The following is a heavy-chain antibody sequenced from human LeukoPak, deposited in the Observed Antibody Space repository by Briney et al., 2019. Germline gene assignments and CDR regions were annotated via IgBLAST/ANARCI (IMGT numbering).Heavy chain of an antibody. D-gene: IGHD1-7*01. J-gene: IGHJ6*03. CDR3: ASKGKLHSSYYYLDV. Sequence: SETLSLTCTVSGGSISSSYWSWIRQAPGKGLEWIGWIYYIGSTNYNPSLKSRVTMSVDTSNSQFSLKLTSVTAADTAVYYCASKGKLHSSYYYLDVWGIGTTVSLSS. CDR2: IYYIGST. V-gene: IGHV4-59*01. CDR1: GGSISSSY.